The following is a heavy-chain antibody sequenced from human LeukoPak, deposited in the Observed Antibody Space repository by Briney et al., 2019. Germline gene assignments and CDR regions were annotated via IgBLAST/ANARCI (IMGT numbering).Heavy chain of an antibody. D-gene: IGHD7-27*01. Sequence: GGSLRLSCAASGFIFSKYNMKWVRQAPGKGLEWVSSISNSGRYIDYADSVQGRFTISRDNAKASLSLQMNSLRADDTVVYYCATIWASPDASYMWGGGTKGTVSS. V-gene: IGHV3-21*01. CDR1: GFIFSKYN. CDR3: ATIWASPDASYM. J-gene: IGHJ3*02. CDR2: ISNSGRYI.